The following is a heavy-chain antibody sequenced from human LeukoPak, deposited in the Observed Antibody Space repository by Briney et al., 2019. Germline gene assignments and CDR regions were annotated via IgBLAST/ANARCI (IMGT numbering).Heavy chain of an antibody. D-gene: IGHD3-3*01. CDR3: AREHYDFWSGSFDY. V-gene: IGHV4-61*02. J-gene: IGHJ4*02. CDR2: IYTSGST. Sequence: PSETLSLTCTVSGGSISSGSYSWSWVRQPAGRGLEWIGRIYTSGSTNYNPSLKSRVTISVDTSKNQFSLKLSSVTAADTAVYYCAREHYDFWSGSFDYRGQGTLVTVSS. CDR1: GGSISSGSYS.